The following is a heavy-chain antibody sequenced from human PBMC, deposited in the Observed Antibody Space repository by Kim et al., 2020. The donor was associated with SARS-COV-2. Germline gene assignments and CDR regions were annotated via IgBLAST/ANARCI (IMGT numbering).Heavy chain of an antibody. CDR2: TYYRSKWYN. CDR3: ARVGPPTSSSPLDGMDV. V-gene: IGHV6-1*01. D-gene: IGHD2-2*01. CDR1: GDSVSSNSAA. J-gene: IGHJ6*02. Sequence: SQTLSLTCAISGDSVSSNSAAWNWIRQSPSRGLEWLGRTYYRSKWYNDYAVSVKRRITINPDTSKNQFSLQLNSVTPEDTAVYYCARVGPPTSSSPLDGMDVWGQGTTVTVSS.